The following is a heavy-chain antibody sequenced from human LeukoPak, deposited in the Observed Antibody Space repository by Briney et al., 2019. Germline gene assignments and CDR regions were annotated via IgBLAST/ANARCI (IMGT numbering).Heavy chain of an antibody. Sequence: GRSLTLSCVASGFSFRNYGMHWIRQSPGNGLELVAFLRYDGSNKYYADSVKGRFTISRDNSKNTLYLQMNSLRVEDTALYYCTKDYGLTGTGGSWLDPWGQGTLVTVSS. D-gene: IGHD1-1*01. J-gene: IGHJ5*02. CDR2: LRYDGSNK. CDR3: TKDYGLTGTGGSWLDP. V-gene: IGHV3-30*02. CDR1: GFSFRNYG.